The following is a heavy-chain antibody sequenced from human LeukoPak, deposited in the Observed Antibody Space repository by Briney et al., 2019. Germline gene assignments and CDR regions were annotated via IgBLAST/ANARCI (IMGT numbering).Heavy chain of an antibody. CDR3: ARGYWSSTSCYSYYGMDV. Sequence: ASVKVSCKASGYTFTGYYMHWVRQAPGQGLEWMGWINPNSGGTNYAQKFQGRVTMTRDTSISTAYMELSRLRSDDTAVYYCARGYWSSTSCYSYYGMDVWGQGTTVTVSS. D-gene: IGHD2-2*01. J-gene: IGHJ6*02. V-gene: IGHV1-2*02. CDR1: GYTFTGYY. CDR2: INPNSGGT.